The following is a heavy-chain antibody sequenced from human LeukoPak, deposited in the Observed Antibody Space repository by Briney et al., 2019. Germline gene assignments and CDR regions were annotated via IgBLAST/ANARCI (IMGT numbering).Heavy chain of an antibody. CDR3: ARGGGVEAAMALDY. CDR2: IYYDGSVK. V-gene: IGHV3-33*01. CDR1: GFTFNIYA. J-gene: IGHJ4*02. Sequence: GGSLRLSCAASGFTFNIYAMHWVRQAPGQGLEWVAIIYYDGSVKYYADSVKGRFTISRDSSKNTLYLLMNRLRADDTAGYYCARGGGVEAAMALDYWGQGTLVAVAS. D-gene: IGHD5-18*01.